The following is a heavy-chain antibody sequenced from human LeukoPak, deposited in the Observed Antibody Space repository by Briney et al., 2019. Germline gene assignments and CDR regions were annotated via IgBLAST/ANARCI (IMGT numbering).Heavy chain of an antibody. CDR2: IIPILGTA. J-gene: IGHJ4*02. V-gene: IGHV1-69*13. CDR1: GGTFSSYA. Sequence: SVKVSCKASGGTFSSYAISWVRQAPGQGLEWMGGIIPILGTANYAQKFQGRVTITADESTSTAYMELSSLRSEDTAVYYCARSEQQLVSYYFDYWGQGTLVTVSS. D-gene: IGHD6-13*01. CDR3: ARSEQQLVSYYFDY.